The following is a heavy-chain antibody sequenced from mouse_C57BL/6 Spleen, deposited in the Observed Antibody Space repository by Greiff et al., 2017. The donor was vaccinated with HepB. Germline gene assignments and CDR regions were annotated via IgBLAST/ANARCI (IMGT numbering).Heavy chain of an antibody. CDR2: IHPNSGST. CDR1: GYTFTSYW. V-gene: IGHV1-64*01. CDR3: ARKGLYSNYFYAMDY. Sequence: VQLQQPGAELVKPGASVKLSCKASGYTFTSYWMHWVKQRPGQGLEWIGMIHPNSGSTNYNEKFKSKATLTVDKSSSTAYMQLSSLTSEDSAVYYCARKGLYSNYFYAMDYWGQGTSVTVSS. D-gene: IGHD2-5*01. J-gene: IGHJ4*01.